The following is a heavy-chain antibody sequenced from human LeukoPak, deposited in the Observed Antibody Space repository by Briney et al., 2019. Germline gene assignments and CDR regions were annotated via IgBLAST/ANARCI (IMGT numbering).Heavy chain of an antibody. Sequence: GGSLRLSCAASGFTFSSYAMSWVRQAPGKGLEWVSAITNSGDNTYYADSVKGRFTISRDNSKNTLYLQINSLRAEDTAIYYCAKAHMEDSWYMHFDYWGQGTLVTVSS. V-gene: IGHV3-23*01. J-gene: IGHJ4*02. D-gene: IGHD6-13*01. CDR1: GFTFSSYA. CDR3: AKAHMEDSWYMHFDY. CDR2: ITNSGDNT.